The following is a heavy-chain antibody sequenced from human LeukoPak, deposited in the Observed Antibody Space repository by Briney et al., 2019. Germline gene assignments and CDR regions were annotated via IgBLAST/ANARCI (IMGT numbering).Heavy chain of an antibody. V-gene: IGHV3-23*01. CDR1: GFTFSNYG. Sequence: GGTLRLSCAASGFTFSNYGMNWVRQAPGKGLEWVSGISGRGVSTYYADSLKGRFTVSRDNSKNTVFLQMNSLRAEDTAVYYCAKTVVVTGNPRAFDIWGQGTMVTVSS. CDR2: ISGRGVST. D-gene: IGHD2-21*02. CDR3: AKTVVVTGNPRAFDI. J-gene: IGHJ3*02.